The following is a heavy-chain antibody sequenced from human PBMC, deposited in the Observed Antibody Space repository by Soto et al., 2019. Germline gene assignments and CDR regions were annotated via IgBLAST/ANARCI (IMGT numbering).Heavy chain of an antibody. J-gene: IGHJ4*02. CDR2: IYYSGST. V-gene: IGHV4-59*01. CDR3: ARAKSNYQTFDH. Sequence: SETLSLTCTVSGDSRSSYYWSWIRQPPGKGLEWIGYIYYSGSTTYNPSLRSRVTMSVDTSKNQFSLRLSSVTAADTAVYYCARAKSNYQTFDHWGQGSQVTVSS. CDR1: GDSRSSYY. D-gene: IGHD4-4*01.